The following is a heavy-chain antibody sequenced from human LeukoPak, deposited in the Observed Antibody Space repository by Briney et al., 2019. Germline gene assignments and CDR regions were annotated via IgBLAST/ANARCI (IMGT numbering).Heavy chain of an antibody. CDR1: GGSFSGYY. J-gene: IGHJ4*02. Sequence: SSETLSLTCAVYGGSFSGYYWSWIRQPPGKGREWIGEINHSGSTNYNPSLKSRVTISVDTSKNQFSLTLSSVTAADTAVYYCARGLAMGPDYWGQGTLVTVSS. V-gene: IGHV4-34*01. CDR2: INHSGST. CDR3: ARGLAMGPDY. D-gene: IGHD5-18*01.